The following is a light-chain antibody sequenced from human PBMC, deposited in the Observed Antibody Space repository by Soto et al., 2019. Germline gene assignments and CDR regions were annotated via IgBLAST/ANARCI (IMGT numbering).Light chain of an antibody. CDR3: TSYTKSNTVI. V-gene: IGLV2-14*01. CDR1: SSDVGGYNY. CDR2: DVS. J-gene: IGLJ2*01. Sequence: QSVLTQPASLSGSPGQSITISCTGTSSDVGGYNYVSWYQQHPGKAPKLMICDVSNRPSGVSNRFSGSKSGNTASLTISGLQAEDEADYYCTSYTKSNTVIFGGGTQLTVL.